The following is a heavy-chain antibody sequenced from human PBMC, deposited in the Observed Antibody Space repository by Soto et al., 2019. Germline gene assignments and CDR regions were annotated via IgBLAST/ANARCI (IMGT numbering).Heavy chain of an antibody. J-gene: IGHJ4*02. CDR3: ASRHSSPYFDY. Sequence: QVQLQESGPGLVKPSQTLSLTCTVSGGSISSGDYYWSWLRQPPGKGLEWIGSIYYSGSTYYNPSLKSRVTISVDTSKTQFSLKLNSVTAADTAVYYCASRHSSPYFDYWGQGTLVTVSS. D-gene: IGHD6-13*01. V-gene: IGHV4-30-4*01. CDR2: IYYSGST. CDR1: GGSISSGDYY.